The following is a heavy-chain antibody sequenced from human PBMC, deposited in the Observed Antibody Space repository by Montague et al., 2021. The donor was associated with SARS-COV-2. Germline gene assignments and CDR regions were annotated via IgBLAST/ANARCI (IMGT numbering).Heavy chain of an antibody. Sequence: SETLSLTCAVYGGSFSGYYWSWIRQPPGKGLEWIGEISHSGSTNCNPSLKSRVIITIDTSKNQFSLKLSSVTAADTAVYYCASLAYRLRFIASYYEMDVWGQGTTVTVSS. CDR2: ISHSGST. D-gene: IGHD2-2*01. CDR1: GGSFSGYY. CDR3: ASLAYRLRFIASYYEMDV. J-gene: IGHJ6*02. V-gene: IGHV4-34*01.